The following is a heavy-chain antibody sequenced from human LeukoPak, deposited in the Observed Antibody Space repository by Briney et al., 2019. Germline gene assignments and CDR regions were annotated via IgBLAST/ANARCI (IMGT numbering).Heavy chain of an antibody. CDR2: IWSDGGNK. V-gene: IGHV3-33*06. J-gene: IGHJ3*02. CDR3: AKDYSRDGYYADTFHI. D-gene: IGHD3-3*01. CDR1: GFAFSSYG. Sequence: GGSLRLSCAASGFAFSSYGMHWVRQAPGKGLGWVAVIWSDGGNKYYADSVKGRFTISRYNSKNTLYLKMNSLRVEDTAVYYCAKDYSRDGYYADTFHIWGQGTMVTVSS.